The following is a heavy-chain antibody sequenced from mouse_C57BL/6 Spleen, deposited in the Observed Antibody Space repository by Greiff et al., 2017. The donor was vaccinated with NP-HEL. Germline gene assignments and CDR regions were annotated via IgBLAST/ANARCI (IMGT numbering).Heavy chain of an antibody. CDR2: IDPSDSET. CDR3: ARERGGYGNFYFDY. J-gene: IGHJ2*01. V-gene: IGHV1-52*01. Sequence: QVQLQQSGAELVRPGSSVKLSCKASGYTFTSYWMHWVKQRPIQGLEWIGNIDPSDSETHYNQKFKDKATLTVDKSSSTAYMQLSSLTSEDSAVYYCARERGGYGNFYFDYWGQGTTLTVSS. CDR1: GYTFTSYW. D-gene: IGHD2-1*01.